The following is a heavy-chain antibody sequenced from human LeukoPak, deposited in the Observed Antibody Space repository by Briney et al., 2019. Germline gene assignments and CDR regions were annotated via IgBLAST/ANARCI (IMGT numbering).Heavy chain of an antibody. CDR2: ISYDGSNK. CDR1: GFTFSSYA. Sequence: GGSLRLSCAASGFTFSSYAMHWVRQAPGKGLEWVAVISYDGSNKYYADSVKGRFTISRDNSKNTLYLQMNSLRAEDTAVYYCARGPHDYGDYTYYFDYWGQGTLVTVSS. CDR3: ARGPHDYGDYTYYFDY. J-gene: IGHJ4*02. V-gene: IGHV3-30-3*01. D-gene: IGHD4-17*01.